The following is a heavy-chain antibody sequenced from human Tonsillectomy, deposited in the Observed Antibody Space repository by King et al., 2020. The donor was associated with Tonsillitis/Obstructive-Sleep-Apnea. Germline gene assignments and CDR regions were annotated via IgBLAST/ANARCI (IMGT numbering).Heavy chain of an antibody. V-gene: IGHV1-18*01. CDR3: ARDFPSPNYYDSSGYYFNYAFDI. Sequence: VQLVQSGAEVKKPGASVKVSCKASGYTFTSYGISWVRQAPGQGLEWMGWISAYNVNTNYAQKLQGRVTMTTDTSTSTAYMELRSLRSDDTAVYYCARDFPSPNYYDSSGYYFNYAFDIWGQGTMVTVSS. CDR2: ISAYNVNT. J-gene: IGHJ3*02. CDR1: GYTFTSYG. D-gene: IGHD3-22*01.